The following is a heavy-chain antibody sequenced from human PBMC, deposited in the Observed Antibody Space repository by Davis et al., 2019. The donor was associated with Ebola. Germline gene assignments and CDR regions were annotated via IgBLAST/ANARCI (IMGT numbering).Heavy chain of an antibody. J-gene: IGHJ3*02. Sequence: PGGSLRLSCAASGFTFRSYGMHWVRQAPGKGLEWVSTLGTSADTYYADSVKGRFTISRDNSKNTLYLQMDGLRVEDTAIYYCAKDTSNIWFDIWGQGTMVTVSS. CDR3: AKDTSNIWFDI. CDR1: GFTFRSYG. V-gene: IGHV3-23*01. D-gene: IGHD1-26*01. CDR2: LGTSADT.